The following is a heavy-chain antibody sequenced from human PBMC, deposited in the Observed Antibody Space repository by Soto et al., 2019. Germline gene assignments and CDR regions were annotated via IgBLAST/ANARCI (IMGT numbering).Heavy chain of an antibody. CDR3: AKLRITIFGVASDAFDI. J-gene: IGHJ3*02. CDR1: GFTFSSYA. V-gene: IGHV3-23*01. D-gene: IGHD3-3*01. CDR2: ISGSGGST. Sequence: GGTLRLSCAASGFTFSSYAMRWFPQAPRKGLDWASAISGSGGSTYYADSVKGRFTISSDNSKNSLYLQMNSLRADNTAVYYCAKLRITIFGVASDAFDIWGQGTMVTVSS.